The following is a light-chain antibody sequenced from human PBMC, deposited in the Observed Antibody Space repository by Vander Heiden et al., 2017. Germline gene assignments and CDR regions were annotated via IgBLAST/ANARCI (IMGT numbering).Light chain of an antibody. CDR1: QNVSSGY. V-gene: IGKV3-20*01. CDR2: GAS. Sequence: EIVLTQSPGTLSLSPGETATLSCRASQNVSSGYLAWYQQKPGQAPRLLIFGASTRATGIPDRFSGSGSGTDFTLTITRLEPEDFAVYYCQQYAYSPPLTFGGGTKVEIK. CDR3: QQYAYSPPLT. J-gene: IGKJ4*01.